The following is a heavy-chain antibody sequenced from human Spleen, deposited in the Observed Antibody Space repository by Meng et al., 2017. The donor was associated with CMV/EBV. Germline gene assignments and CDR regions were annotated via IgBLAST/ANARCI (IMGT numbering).Heavy chain of an antibody. J-gene: IGHJ6*02. CDR2: ISSGGDTI. D-gene: IGHD3-3*01. CDR1: GFTFSDYY. Sequence: GESLKISCAASGFTFSDYYMSWIRQAPGKGLEWVSYISSGGDTIDYADSVKGRFTISRDNAKKSLYLQMKSLRDEDTAVYYCASASILLFHYGMDVWGQGTAVTVSS. V-gene: IGHV3-11*01. CDR3: ASASILLFHYGMDV.